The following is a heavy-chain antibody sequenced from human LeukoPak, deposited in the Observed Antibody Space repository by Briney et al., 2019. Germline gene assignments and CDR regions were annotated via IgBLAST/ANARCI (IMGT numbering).Heavy chain of an antibody. CDR3: ARGSPYYYDSSGYYNFDY. D-gene: IGHD3-22*01. CDR2: IYYGGST. Sequence: SETLSLTCAVSGGSISSYYWSWIRQPPGKGLEWIGYIYYGGSTNYNPSLKSRVTISVDTSKKQFSLKLSSVTAADTAVYYCARGSPYYYDSSGYYNFDYWGQGTLVTVSS. CDR1: GGSISSYY. V-gene: IGHV4-59*01. J-gene: IGHJ4*02.